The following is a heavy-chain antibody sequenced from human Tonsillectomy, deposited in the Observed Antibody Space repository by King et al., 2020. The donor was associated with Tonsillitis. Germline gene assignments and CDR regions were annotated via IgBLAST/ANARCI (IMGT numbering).Heavy chain of an antibody. V-gene: IGHV4-59*08. J-gene: IGHJ3*02. CDR2: IYYSGST. D-gene: IGHD1-26*01. CDR1: GGSISSYY. Sequence: VQLQESGPGLVKPSETLSLTCTVPGGSISSYYWSWIRQPPGKGLEWIGHIYYSGSTNYNPSLKSRVTISVDTSRNQFSLKVNSVTAADTAVYYCARRRSVVGAVPADAFDIWGQGTMVTVSS. CDR3: ARRRSVVGAVPADAFDI.